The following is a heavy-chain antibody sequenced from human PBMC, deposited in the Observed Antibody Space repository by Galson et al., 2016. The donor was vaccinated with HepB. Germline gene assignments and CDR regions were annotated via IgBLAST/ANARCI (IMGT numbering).Heavy chain of an antibody. Sequence: SLRLSCAASGFTFNNYAMSWVRQAPGKGLEWVSAISGSGGNIYYADSVKGRFTISRDNSKNMPHLQMNSLRAEDTAVYYCARATSIVVVTPPCWGQGTLVTVSS. CDR3: ARATSIVVVTPPC. J-gene: IGHJ4*02. CDR1: GFTFNNYA. D-gene: IGHD2-21*02. V-gene: IGHV3-23*01. CDR2: ISGSGGNI.